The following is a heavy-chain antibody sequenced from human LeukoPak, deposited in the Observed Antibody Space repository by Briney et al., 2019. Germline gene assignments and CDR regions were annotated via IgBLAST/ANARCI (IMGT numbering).Heavy chain of an antibody. D-gene: IGHD3-10*01. J-gene: IGHJ6*03. Sequence: SETLSLTCAVYGGSFSGYYWSWIRQPPGKGLEWIGEINHSGSTNYNPSLKSRVTISVDKSKNQFSLKLSSVTAADTAVYYCARLIMVRGNFHYYFYMDVWGKGTTVTVSS. CDR3: ARLIMVRGNFHYYFYMDV. CDR1: GGSFSGYY. V-gene: IGHV4-34*01. CDR2: INHSGST.